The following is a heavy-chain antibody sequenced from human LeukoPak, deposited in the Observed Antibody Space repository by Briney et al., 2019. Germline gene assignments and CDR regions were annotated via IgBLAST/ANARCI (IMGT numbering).Heavy chain of an antibody. V-gene: IGHV3-11*01. D-gene: IGHD2-15*01. Sequence: PGGSLRLSCKTSGFTFSNFAMSWIRQAPGKGLEWVSYISSSGSTIYYADSVKGRFTISRDNAKNSLYLQMNSLRAEDTAVYYCASSSYCSGGSCYFDYWGQGTLVTVSS. CDR3: ASSSYCSGGSCYFDY. CDR1: GFTFSNFA. J-gene: IGHJ4*02. CDR2: ISSSGSTI.